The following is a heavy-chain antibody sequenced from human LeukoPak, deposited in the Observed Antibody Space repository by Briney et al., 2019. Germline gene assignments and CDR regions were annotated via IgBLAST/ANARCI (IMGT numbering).Heavy chain of an antibody. CDR1: GFIFSNYA. CDR3: ARETEDAFDI. Sequence: GGSLRLSCAASGFIFSNYAMHWVRQAPSRGLEWVALISYDGSKQFYADSVKGRFTISRDNAKNSLYLQMNSLRAEDTAVYYCARETEDAFDIWGQGTMVTVSS. J-gene: IGHJ3*02. CDR2: ISYDGSKQ. V-gene: IGHV3-30*04.